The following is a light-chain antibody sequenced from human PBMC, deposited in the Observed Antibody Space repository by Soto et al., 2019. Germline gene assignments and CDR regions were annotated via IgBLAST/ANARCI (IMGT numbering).Light chain of an antibody. V-gene: IGKV1-39*01. CDR2: ALP. Sequence: DIQMTQSPSLLAASVGDSATISWRAGQTLNTYLNWYQQKPDQAPKVLLFALPTFQPGVPSRFRGSGSGTEVSLPISSLQPEDAATYYCQQSYSRPPWTFGQGTKVQIK. CDR1: QTLNTY. CDR3: QQSYSRPPWT. J-gene: IGKJ1*01.